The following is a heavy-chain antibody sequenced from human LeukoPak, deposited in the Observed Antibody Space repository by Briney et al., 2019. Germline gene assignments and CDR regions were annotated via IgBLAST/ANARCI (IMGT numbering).Heavy chain of an antibody. D-gene: IGHD3-9*01. J-gene: IGHJ1*01. CDR1: GYSISSGYY. CDR2: IYNSGST. V-gene: IGHV4-38-2*01. CDR3: ARGVDWLSADY. Sequence: SGTLSLTCAASGYSISSGYYWGWLREPPGKGLGWVGSIYNSGSTYYNPSLKGRVTISVETSNNQSSLKLSFATAEDTVVYYCARGVDWLSADYWGEGTLVT.